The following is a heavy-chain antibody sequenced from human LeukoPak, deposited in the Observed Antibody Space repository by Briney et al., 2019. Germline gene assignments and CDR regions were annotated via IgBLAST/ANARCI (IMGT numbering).Heavy chain of an antibody. J-gene: IGHJ4*02. CDR3: AKTAAPGIAAAGTRDY. V-gene: IGHV3-23*01. CDR1: GFTFSSYA. D-gene: IGHD6-13*01. CDR2: ISGSGGST. Sequence: PGGSLRLSCAASGFTFSSYAMSWVRQAPGKGLEWVSAISGSGGSTYYADSVKGRFTISRDNSKNILYLQMNSLRAEDTAVYYCAKTAAPGIAAAGTRDYWGQGTLVTVSS.